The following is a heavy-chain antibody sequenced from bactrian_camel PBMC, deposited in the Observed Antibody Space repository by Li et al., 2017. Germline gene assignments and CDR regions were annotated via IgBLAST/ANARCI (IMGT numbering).Heavy chain of an antibody. Sequence: VQLVESGGALVQPGGSLRLSCAASGFVFSAYSMSWVRQAPGKGVEWVSGIHSNGRSTTYADSVKGRFTISRDDARNTVTLQMNGLRSEDMGLYYCAGGGYWGQGTQVTVS. V-gene: IGHV3S40*01. CDR3: AGGGY. J-gene: IGHJ6*01. CDR1: GFVFSAYS. D-gene: IGHD7*01. CDR2: IHSNGRST.